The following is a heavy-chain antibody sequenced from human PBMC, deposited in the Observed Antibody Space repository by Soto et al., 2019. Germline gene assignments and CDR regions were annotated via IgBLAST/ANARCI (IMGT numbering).Heavy chain of an antibody. CDR3: ARGKSSLYGSGSYPFDY. CDR2: INHSGST. V-gene: IGHV4-34*01. CDR1: GGSFSGYY. J-gene: IGHJ4*02. Sequence: QVQLQQWGAGLLKPSETLSLTCAVYGGSFSGYYWSWIRQPPGKGLEWIGEINHSGSTNYNPSLKSRVTISVDTSKNQFSLKLSSVTAADTAVYYCARGKSSLYGSGSYPFDYWGQGTLVTVSS. D-gene: IGHD3-10*01.